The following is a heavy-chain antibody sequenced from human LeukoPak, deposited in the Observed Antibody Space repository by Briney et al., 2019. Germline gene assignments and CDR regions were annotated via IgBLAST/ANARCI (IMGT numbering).Heavy chain of an antibody. CDR2: IYYSGIT. CDR3: ARDWCSSTSCYDAFDI. D-gene: IGHD2-2*01. V-gene: IGHV4-31*03. CDR1: GVSISSGTYY. J-gene: IGHJ3*02. Sequence: PSQTLSLTCTLSGVSISSGTYYCSSIRQHPGKGLEWIGYIYYSGITYYNPSPKSRLTISVDTSKNQFYLELSSVTAADAAVYYCARDWCSSTSCYDAFDIWGQGTMVTVSS.